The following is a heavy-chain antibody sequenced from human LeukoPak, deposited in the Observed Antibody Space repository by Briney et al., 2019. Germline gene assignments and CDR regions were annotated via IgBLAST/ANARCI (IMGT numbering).Heavy chain of an antibody. CDR3: SRDNYYDRSSFSKYYFDY. CDR2: IRSKAHGGTI. Sequence: GGSLRLSCTASGFTFGDFAMSWVRQAPGKGLEWLGFIRSKAHGGTIEYAASVKGRFTISRDDSKSIAYLQMNSLKTEDTAVYYCSRDNYYDRSSFSKYYFDYWGQGTLVTVSS. CDR1: GFTFGDFA. D-gene: IGHD3-22*01. V-gene: IGHV3-49*04. J-gene: IGHJ4*02.